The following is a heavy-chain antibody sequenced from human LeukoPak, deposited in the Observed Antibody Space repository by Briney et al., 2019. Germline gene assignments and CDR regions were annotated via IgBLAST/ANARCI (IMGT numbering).Heavy chain of an antibody. J-gene: IGHJ3*02. D-gene: IGHD5-24*01. CDR1: GGSISSYY. CDR2: IYYSGST. CDR3: ARGLLDGYTHPAAFDI. V-gene: IGHV4-59*01. Sequence: SETLSLTCTVSGGSISSYYWSWIRQPPGRGLEWIGYIYYSGSTNYNPSLKSRVTISVDTSKNQFSLKLSSVTAADTAVYYCARGLLDGYTHPAAFDIWGQGTMVTVSS.